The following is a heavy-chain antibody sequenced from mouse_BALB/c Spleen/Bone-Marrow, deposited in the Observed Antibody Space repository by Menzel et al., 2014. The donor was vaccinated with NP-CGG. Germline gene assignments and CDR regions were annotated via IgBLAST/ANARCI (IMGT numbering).Heavy chain of an antibody. J-gene: IGHJ2*01. V-gene: IGHV1S130*01. CDR2: IHPNSGNT. CDR1: GYTFTSSW. D-gene: IGHD4-1*01. CDR3: ALGLPYFDY. Sequence: QVQLQQPGSVRVRPGVSVKLSCKASGYTFTSSWMHWAKQRPGQGLEWIGEIHPNSGNTNYNEKFKGKATLTVDTSSSTAFVDLNSPTSEGSAVYFCALGLPYFDYWGQGTTLTVSS.